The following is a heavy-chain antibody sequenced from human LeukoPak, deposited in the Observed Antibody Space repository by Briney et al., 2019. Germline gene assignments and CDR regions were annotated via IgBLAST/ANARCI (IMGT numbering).Heavy chain of an antibody. CDR1: RDSIRSYY. V-gene: IGHV4-59*01. CDR3: AGVNYIVQTLYGGFDM. D-gene: IGHD2-8*01. J-gene: IGHJ3*02. CDR2: GVYSGTT. Sequence: SETLSLTCSVSRDSIRSYYWSWVRQPPGKGPEWIGYGVYSGTTKYSPSLKSRVDISVDTSKNEVSLNLTSVTAADTAVYYCAGVNYIVQTLYGGFDMWGPGKLVTVAS.